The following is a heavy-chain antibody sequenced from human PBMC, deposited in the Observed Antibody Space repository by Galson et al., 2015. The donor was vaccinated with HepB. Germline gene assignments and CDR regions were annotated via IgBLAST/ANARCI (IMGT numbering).Heavy chain of an antibody. Sequence: SVKVSCKASGGTFSSYAISWVRQAPGQGLEWMGGIIPIFGTANYAQKFQGRVTITADESTSTAYMELSSLRSEDTAVYYCARVDSSSWYSDYYYMDVWGKGTTVTVSS. CDR1: GGTFSSYA. CDR3: ARVDSSSWYSDYYYMDV. CDR2: IIPIFGTA. J-gene: IGHJ6*03. D-gene: IGHD6-13*01. V-gene: IGHV1-69*13.